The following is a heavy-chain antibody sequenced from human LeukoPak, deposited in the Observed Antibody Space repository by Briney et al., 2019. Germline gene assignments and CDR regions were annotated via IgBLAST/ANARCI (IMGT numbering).Heavy chain of an antibody. V-gene: IGHV3-30-3*01. CDR2: ISYDGSNK. CDR1: GFTFSSYA. CDR3: ASELRFLEWLEEG. D-gene: IGHD3-3*01. Sequence: QSGGSLRLSCAASGFTFSSYAMHWVRQAPGKGLEWVAVISYDGSNKYYADSVKGRFTISRDNSKNTLYLQMNSLRAEDTAVYYCASELRFLEWLEEGWGQGTLVTVSS. J-gene: IGHJ4*02.